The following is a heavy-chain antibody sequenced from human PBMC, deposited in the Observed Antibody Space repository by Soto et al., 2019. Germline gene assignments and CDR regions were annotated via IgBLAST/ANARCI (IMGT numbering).Heavy chain of an antibody. CDR2: IITMFGTA. Sequence: QVQLVQSGAEVKKPGSSVKVSCKASGGTFSTYAINWVRQAPGQGLEWMGGIITMFGTANYVQKFQGRVTITADESTSTGYMDLSSLGSEYTAVYYCARVLGSYVYYYSGMDVWGQGTNVTVSS. D-gene: IGHD2-15*01. CDR3: ARVLGSYVYYYSGMDV. J-gene: IGHJ6*02. CDR1: GGTFSTYA. V-gene: IGHV1-69*01.